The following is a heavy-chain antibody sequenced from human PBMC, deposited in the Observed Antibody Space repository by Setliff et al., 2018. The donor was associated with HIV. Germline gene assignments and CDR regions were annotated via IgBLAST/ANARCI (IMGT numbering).Heavy chain of an antibody. CDR3: ARGRMATVLIRNWIDP. CDR1: GYTFTNYA. J-gene: IGHJ5*02. CDR2: INAGNGDT. V-gene: IGHV1-3*01. D-gene: IGHD4-4*01. Sequence: ASVKVSCKASGYTFTNYAMHWVRQAPGQRLEWMGWINAGNGDTKYSQKFQGRVTFTWDTSASTAYMELGSLRSEDTALYYCARGRMATVLIRNWIDPWGQGSLVTVSS.